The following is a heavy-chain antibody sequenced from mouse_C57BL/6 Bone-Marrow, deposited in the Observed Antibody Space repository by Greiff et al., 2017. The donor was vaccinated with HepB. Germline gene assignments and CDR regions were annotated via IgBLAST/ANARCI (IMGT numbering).Heavy chain of an antibody. D-gene: IGHD3-3*01. J-gene: IGHJ2*01. V-gene: IGHV5-9-1*02. Sequence: EVMLVESGEGLVKPGGSLKLSCAASGFTFSSYAMSWVRQTPEKRLEWVAYISSGGDYIYYADTVTGRFTISRDNARNTLYLQMSSLKSEDTAMYYCTRGGAGSIFDYWGQGTTLTVSS. CDR1: GFTFSSYA. CDR2: ISSGGDYI. CDR3: TRGGAGSIFDY.